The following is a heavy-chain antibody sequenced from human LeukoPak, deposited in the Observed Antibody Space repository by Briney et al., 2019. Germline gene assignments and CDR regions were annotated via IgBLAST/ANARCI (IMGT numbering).Heavy chain of an antibody. CDR3: ARYGVVSDAFDI. V-gene: IGHV4-39*01. J-gene: IGHJ3*02. CDR1: GGSISSSSYY. CDR2: IYYSGST. Sequence: SETLSLTCTVSGGSISSSSYYWGWIRQPPGKGLEWIGSIYYSGSTYYNPSLKSRVTISVDTSKNQFSLKLSSVTAADTAVYYCARYGVVSDAFDIWGQGIMVTVSS. D-gene: IGHD3-3*01.